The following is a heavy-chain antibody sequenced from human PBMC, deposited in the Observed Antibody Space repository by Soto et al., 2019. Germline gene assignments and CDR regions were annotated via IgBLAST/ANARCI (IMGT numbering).Heavy chain of an antibody. J-gene: IGHJ4*02. CDR2: ISSSATTI. V-gene: IGHV3-11*01. Sequence: GGSLRLSCAASGFTFSDYYMNWIRQAPGKGLEWVSYISSSATTIYYADSVKGRFTISRDNAKNSLYLQMNSLRAEDTAVYYCALSLRGAEYGGYSDYWGQGTLVTVSS. D-gene: IGHD3-10*01. CDR1: GFTFSDYY. CDR3: ALSLRGAEYGGYSDY.